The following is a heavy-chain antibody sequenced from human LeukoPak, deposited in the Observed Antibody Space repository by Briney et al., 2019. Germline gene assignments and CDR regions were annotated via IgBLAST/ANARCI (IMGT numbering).Heavy chain of an antibody. J-gene: IGHJ4*02. CDR2: IWFDGTNK. CDR1: GFTVSSNY. V-gene: IGHV3-33*08. D-gene: IGHD1-26*01. CDR3: ARDHSIVGATYFDY. Sequence: GGSLRLSCAASGFTVSSNYMSWVRQAPGKGLEWVAVIWFDGTNKYYADSVKGRFTISRDNSMNTLYLQMNSLRAEDTAVYYCARDHSIVGATYFDYWGQGTLVTVSS.